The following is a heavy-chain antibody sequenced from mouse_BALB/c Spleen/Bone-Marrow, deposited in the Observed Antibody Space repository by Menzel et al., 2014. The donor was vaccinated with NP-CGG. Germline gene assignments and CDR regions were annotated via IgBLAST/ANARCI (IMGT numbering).Heavy chain of an antibody. CDR2: IDPANGNT. J-gene: IGHJ2*01. Sequence: EVQRVESGAELVKPGASVKLSCTASGFNIKDTYMHWVKQRPEQGLEWIGRIDPANGNTKYDPKFQGKATITADTSSNTAYLQLSSLTSEDTAVYCCARYDDGVYFDYWGQGTTLTVSS. V-gene: IGHV14-3*02. CDR1: GFNIKDTY. CDR3: ARYDDGVYFDY. D-gene: IGHD2-4*01.